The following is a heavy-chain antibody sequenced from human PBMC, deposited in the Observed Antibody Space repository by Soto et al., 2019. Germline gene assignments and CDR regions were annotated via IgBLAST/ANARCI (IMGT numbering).Heavy chain of an antibody. J-gene: IGHJ3*02. V-gene: IGHV1-2*02. CDR1: GYTFTGYY. D-gene: IGHD2-21*02. CDR2: INPNSGGT. CDR3: AELCGGDCPTLGDAFDI. Sequence: QVQLVQSGAEVKKPGASVKVSCKASGYTFTGYYMHWVRQAPGQGLEWMGWINPNSGGTNYAQKFQGRVTMTRDTSISTAYMELSRLRSDDTAVYYCAELCGGDCPTLGDAFDIWGQGTMVTVSS.